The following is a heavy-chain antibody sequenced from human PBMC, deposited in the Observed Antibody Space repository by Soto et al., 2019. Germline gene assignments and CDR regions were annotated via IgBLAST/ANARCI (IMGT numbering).Heavy chain of an antibody. J-gene: IGHJ6*02. CDR3: ARVSGYYYGSGSYYSYYYYGMDV. Sequence: SETLSLTCAVYGGSFSGYYWSWIRQPPGKGLEWIGEINHSGSTNYNPSLKSRVTISVDTSKNQFSLKLSSVTAADTAVYYCARVSGYYYGSGSYYSYYYYGMDVWGQGTTVTVSS. CDR1: GGSFSGYY. CDR2: INHSGST. D-gene: IGHD3-10*01. V-gene: IGHV4-34*01.